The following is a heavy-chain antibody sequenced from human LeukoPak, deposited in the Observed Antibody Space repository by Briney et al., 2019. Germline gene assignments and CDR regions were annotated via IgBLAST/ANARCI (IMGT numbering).Heavy chain of an antibody. D-gene: IGHD2-21*02. V-gene: IGHV4-31*03. CDR2: IYYSGST. CDR1: GGSISSGGYY. J-gene: IGHJ5*02. CDR3: AGHIVVVTELSLWFDP. Sequence: SETLSLTCTVSGGSISSGGYYWSWIRQHPGKGLEWIGYIYYSGSTYYNPSLKSRVTISVDTSKNQFSLKLSSVTAADTAVYYCAGHIVVVTELSLWFDPWGQGTLVTVSS.